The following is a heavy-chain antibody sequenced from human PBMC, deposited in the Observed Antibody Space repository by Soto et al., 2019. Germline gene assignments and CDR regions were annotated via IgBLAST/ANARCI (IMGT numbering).Heavy chain of an antibody. V-gene: IGHV4-30-4*01. D-gene: IGHD5-12*01. CDR3: ARRIVATETFDY. J-gene: IGHJ4*02. Sequence: SETQSLTYTVSGASISSGDDYWSWIRQPPGKGLEWIGYIYYTGNTVFNPSLKSRVSISVDTSKNQFSLKLNPVTAADTAVYYCARRIVATETFDYWGQGTLVTVSS. CDR2: IYYTGNT. CDR1: GASISSGDDY.